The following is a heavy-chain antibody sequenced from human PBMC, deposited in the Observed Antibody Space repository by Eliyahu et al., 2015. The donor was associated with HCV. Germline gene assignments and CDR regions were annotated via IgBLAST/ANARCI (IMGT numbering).Heavy chain of an antibody. CDR3: AKQWVDC. D-gene: IGHD1-26*01. V-gene: IGHV3-23*01. Sequence: EVHLLESGGGLVQPGGSLRLSCAASGFTFSNFAMNWVRQAPGKGLEWVSSINESGGTTDYADSVKGRFTISRDNSKNILYLQMNSLRAEDTAVYYCAKQWVDCWGQGTLVTVSS. J-gene: IGHJ4*02. CDR1: GFTFSNFA. CDR2: INESGGTT.